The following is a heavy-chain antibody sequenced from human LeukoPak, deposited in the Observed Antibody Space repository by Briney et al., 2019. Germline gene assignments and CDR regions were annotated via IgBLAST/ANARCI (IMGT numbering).Heavy chain of an antibody. CDR1: GFPFPSFW. V-gene: IGHV3-7*01. D-gene: IGHD5-18*01. CDR2: IKQDGSEK. CDR3: TSYSFDY. Sequence: GGSLRLSCAASGFPFPSFWMSWVRQAPGKGLEWVANIKQDGSEKYYVDSVKGRFTISRDNAKNSLYLQMNSLRAEDTAVYYCTSYSFDYWGRGTLVTVSS. J-gene: IGHJ4*02.